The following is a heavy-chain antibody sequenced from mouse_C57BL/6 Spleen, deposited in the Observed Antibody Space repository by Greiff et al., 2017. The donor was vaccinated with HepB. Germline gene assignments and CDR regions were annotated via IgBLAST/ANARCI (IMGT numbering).Heavy chain of an antibody. V-gene: IGHV7-1*01. CDR3: ARDAGNYGSLYAMDY. J-gene: IGHJ4*01. Sequence: EVKLMESGGGLVQSGRSLRLSCATSGFTFSDFYMEWVRQAPGKGLEWIAASRNKANDYTTEYSASVKGRFIVSRDTSPSILYLQMNALRAEDTAIYYCARDAGNYGSLYAMDYWGQGTSVTVSS. D-gene: IGHD1-1*01. CDR2: SRNKANDYTT. CDR1: GFTFSDFY.